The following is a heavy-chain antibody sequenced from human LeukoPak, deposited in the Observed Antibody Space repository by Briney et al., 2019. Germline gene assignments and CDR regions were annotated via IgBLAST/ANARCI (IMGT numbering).Heavy chain of an antibody. J-gene: IGHJ4*02. D-gene: IGHD3-22*01. CDR3: ARDLDYYDSSGYYGGY. V-gene: IGHV1-2*02. CDR2: INPNSGGT. CDR1: GYTFTGYY. Sequence: ASVKVSCKASGYTFTGYYMHWVRQASGQGLEWMGWINPNSGGTNYAQKFQGRVTMTRDTSISTAYMELSRLRSDDTAVYYCARDLDYYDSSGYYGGYWGQGTLVTVSS.